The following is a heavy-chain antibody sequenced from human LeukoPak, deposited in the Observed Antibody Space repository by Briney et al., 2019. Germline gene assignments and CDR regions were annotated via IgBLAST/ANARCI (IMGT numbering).Heavy chain of an antibody. CDR2: INHSGST. CDR1: GGSVSSSRYY. V-gene: IGHV4-39*07. CDR3: ARVRPYYYDSKRSVFDY. J-gene: IGHJ4*02. Sequence: SETLSLTCPVSGGSVSSSRYYWGWIRQPPGKGLELIGEINHSGSTNYNPSLKSQVTISVDTPKNQFSLKLSSVTAADTAVYYCARVRPYYYDSKRSVFDYWGQGTLVTVSS. D-gene: IGHD3-22*01.